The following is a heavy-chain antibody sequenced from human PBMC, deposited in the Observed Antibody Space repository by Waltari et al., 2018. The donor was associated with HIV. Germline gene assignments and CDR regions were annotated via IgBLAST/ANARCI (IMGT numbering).Heavy chain of an antibody. Sequence: EVQLVQSGAEVKKPGESLKISCKGSGYNFTTYWIGWVRQMPGKGLEWMGIIYPVDSDTRYGPAFRGQVTISADKSMSTAYLQWSSLQASDTAIYYCARLGYCSSARCPSGYYYSYGMGVWGQGTTVTVSS. J-gene: IGHJ6*02. CDR3: ARLGYCSSARCPSGYYYSYGMGV. CDR2: IYPVDSDT. V-gene: IGHV5-51*01. CDR1: GYNFTTYW. D-gene: IGHD2-2*01.